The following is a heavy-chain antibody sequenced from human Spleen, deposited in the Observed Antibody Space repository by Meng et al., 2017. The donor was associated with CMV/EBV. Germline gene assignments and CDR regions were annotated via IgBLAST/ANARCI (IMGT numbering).Heavy chain of an antibody. J-gene: IGHJ1*01. CDR3: ARDPSGSYYPEYFQH. CDR2: ISINGGTT. D-gene: IGHD1-26*01. V-gene: IGHV3-23*01. CDR1: GFTFRHNA. Sequence: SGFTFRHNAMTWVRQAPGKGLEWVSAISINGGTTYYADSVKGRFTITRDNSKNTLYLQMNSLRAEDTAVYYCARDPSGSYYPEYFQHWGQGTLVTVSS.